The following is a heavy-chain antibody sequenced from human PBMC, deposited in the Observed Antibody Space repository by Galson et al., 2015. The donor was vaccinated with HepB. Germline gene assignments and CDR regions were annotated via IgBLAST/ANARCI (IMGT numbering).Heavy chain of an antibody. D-gene: IGHD6-13*01. CDR1: GGSISSGSYY. CDR3: VREVAATQRPFDH. Sequence: TLSLTCTVSGGSISSGSYYCSWIRQPAGRGLEWIGRIYTSGSTNYNPSLKSRVTMSVDTSKNQFSLKLSSVTAADTAVYYCVREVAATQRPFDHWGQGTLVTVSS. V-gene: IGHV4-61*02. J-gene: IGHJ4*02. CDR2: IYTSGST.